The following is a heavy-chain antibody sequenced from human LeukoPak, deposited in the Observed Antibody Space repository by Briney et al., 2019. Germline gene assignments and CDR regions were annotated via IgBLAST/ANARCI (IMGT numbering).Heavy chain of an antibody. Sequence: ASVKVSCKASGYTFTSYGIAWLRQAPGQGLEWLGWIRTYNGDTEYAEKFQGRVTMSTDTPTTMAYMELTSLRSDDTAVHYCARTLTTESYYFDYWGQGTLVTVSS. D-gene: IGHD4-11*01. V-gene: IGHV1-18*01. CDR3: ARTLTTESYYFDY. J-gene: IGHJ4*02. CDR1: GYTFTSYG. CDR2: IRTYNGDT.